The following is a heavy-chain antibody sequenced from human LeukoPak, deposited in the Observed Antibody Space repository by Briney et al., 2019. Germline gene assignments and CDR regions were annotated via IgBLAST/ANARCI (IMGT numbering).Heavy chain of an antibody. Sequence: GSLRLSCAASGLTLSSYEMNWVRQAPGKGLEWVSYISSSGSTIYYADSVKGRFTISRDNAKNSLYLQMNSLRAEDTAVYYCAELGITMIGGVWGKGTTVTISS. V-gene: IGHV3-48*03. CDR2: ISSSGSTI. CDR1: GLTLSSYE. CDR3: AELGITMIGGV. J-gene: IGHJ6*04. D-gene: IGHD3-10*02.